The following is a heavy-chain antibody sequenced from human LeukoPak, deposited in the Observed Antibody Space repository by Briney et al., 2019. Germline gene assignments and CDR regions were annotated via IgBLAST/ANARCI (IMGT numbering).Heavy chain of an antibody. V-gene: IGHV4-39*07. CDR1: GGSISSSSYY. J-gene: IGHJ4*02. D-gene: IGHD6-19*01. CDR2: IYYSGST. Sequence: SETLSLTCTVSGGSISSSSYYWGWIRQPPGKGLEWNGSIYYSGSTYYNPSLKSRVTISVDTSKNQFSLKLSSVTAADTAVYYCARVSRARLAEIDYWGQGTLVTVSS. CDR3: ARVSRARLAEIDY.